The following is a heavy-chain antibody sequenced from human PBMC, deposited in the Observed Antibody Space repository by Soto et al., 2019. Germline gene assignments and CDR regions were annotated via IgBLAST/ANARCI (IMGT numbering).Heavy chain of an antibody. J-gene: IGHJ4*01. CDR2: ISSSGTYI. CDR1: GFTFSSYS. CDR3: ARGQYCSGGSCYVDL. D-gene: IGHD2-15*01. V-gene: IGHV3-21*01. Sequence: EVQLVESGGGLVKPGGSLRLSCAASGFTFSSYSMNWVRQAPGKGLEWVSFISSSGTYIYYADSVKGRFTISRDNADYSLNLQMNSLRAEDTVMYYCARGQYCSGGSCYVDLWGHGTLVTVS.